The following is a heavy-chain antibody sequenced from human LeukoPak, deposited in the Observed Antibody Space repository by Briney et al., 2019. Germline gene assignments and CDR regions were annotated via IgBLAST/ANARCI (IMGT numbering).Heavy chain of an antibody. CDR3: AKDFGSGYSIDY. CDR2: ISGSGGTV. Sequence: GGSLRLSCAASGFTFSSYAMSWVRQAPGKGLEWVAAISGSGGTVYYADSVKGRFTISRDNSKNTLYLQMNSLRAEDTAVYYCAKDFGSGYSIDYWGQGTLVTVSS. J-gene: IGHJ4*02. CDR1: GFTFSSYA. D-gene: IGHD3-22*01. V-gene: IGHV3-23*01.